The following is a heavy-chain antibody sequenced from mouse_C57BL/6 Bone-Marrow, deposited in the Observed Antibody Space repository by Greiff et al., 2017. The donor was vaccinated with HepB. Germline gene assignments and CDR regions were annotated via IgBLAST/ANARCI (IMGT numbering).Heavy chain of an antibody. Sequence: EVKVVESGEGLVKPGGSLKLSCAASGFTFSSYAMSWVRQTPEKRLEWVAYISSGGDYIYYADTVKGRFTISRDNARNTQYLQMSSLKSEDTAMYYCTRDPSKGPFDYWGQGTTLTVSS. D-gene: IGHD1-3*01. CDR1: GFTFSSYA. CDR2: ISSGGDYI. V-gene: IGHV5-9-1*02. CDR3: TRDPSKGPFDY. J-gene: IGHJ2*01.